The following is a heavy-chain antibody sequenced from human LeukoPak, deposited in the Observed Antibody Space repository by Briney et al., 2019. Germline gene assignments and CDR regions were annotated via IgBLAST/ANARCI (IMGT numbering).Heavy chain of an antibody. J-gene: IGHJ5*02. Sequence: GGSLRLSCAASGFTFSSYWMSWVRQAPGKGLEWVANIKQDGSEKSYVASVKGRFTISRHNAKNSLSLQMNSLRAEDTALYYCARDPWGTEENWNYGWFDPWGQGTLVTVSS. D-gene: IGHD1-7*01. CDR3: ARDPWGTEENWNYGWFDP. V-gene: IGHV3-7*03. CDR2: IKQDGSEK. CDR1: GFTFSSYW.